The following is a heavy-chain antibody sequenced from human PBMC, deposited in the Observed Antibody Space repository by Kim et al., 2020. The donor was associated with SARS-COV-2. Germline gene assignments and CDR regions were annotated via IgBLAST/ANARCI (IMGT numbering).Heavy chain of an antibody. V-gene: IGHV3-30*18. CDR3: AKDSGEHYGDLSFSFDY. CDR1: GFTFSSYG. J-gene: IGHJ4*02. Sequence: GGSLRLSCAASGFTFSSYGMHWVRQAPGKGLEWVAVISYDGSNKYYADSVKGRFTISRDNSKNTLYLQMNSLRAEDTAVYYCAKDSGEHYGDLSFSFDYWGQGTLVTVSS. CDR2: ISYDGSNK. D-gene: IGHD3-10*01.